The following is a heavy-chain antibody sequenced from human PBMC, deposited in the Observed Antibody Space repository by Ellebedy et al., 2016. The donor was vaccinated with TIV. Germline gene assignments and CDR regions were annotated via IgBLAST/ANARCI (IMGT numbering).Heavy chain of an antibody. Sequence: GGSLRLSCGASGFSFSSSWMSWVRQAPGKGLEWVANIRQDGREKYYVDSVKGRFTISRDNAKNSLYLHLNSLRAEDTAMYYCATDGSYGDYLSPTHAFVIWGQGTMVTVSS. CDR2: IRQDGREK. D-gene: IGHD4-17*01. CDR1: GFSFSSSW. V-gene: IGHV3-7*01. J-gene: IGHJ3*02. CDR3: ATDGSYGDYLSPTHAFVI.